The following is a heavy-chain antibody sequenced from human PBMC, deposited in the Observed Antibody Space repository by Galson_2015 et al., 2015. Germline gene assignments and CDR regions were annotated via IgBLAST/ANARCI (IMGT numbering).Heavy chain of an antibody. Sequence: SLRLSCAASGFTFSDYYMSWIRQAPGKGLEWVSYISSSGSTIYYADSVKGRFTISRDNAKNSLYLQMNSLRAEDTAVYYCARERERVPAAIGVDYRGQGTLVTVSS. CDR3: ARERERVPAAIGVDY. V-gene: IGHV3-11*01. CDR2: ISSSGSTI. D-gene: IGHD2-2*02. CDR1: GFTFSDYY. J-gene: IGHJ4*02.